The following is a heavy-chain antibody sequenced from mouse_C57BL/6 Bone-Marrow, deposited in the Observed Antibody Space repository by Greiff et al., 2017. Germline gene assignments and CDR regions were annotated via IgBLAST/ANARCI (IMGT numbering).Heavy chain of an antibody. CDR2: INPSTGGT. Sequence: VQLQQSGPELVKPGASVKISCKASGYSFTGYYMNWVKQSPEKSLEWIGEINPSTGGTTYNQKFKAKATLTVDKSSSTAYMQLKSLTSEDSAVXYCARKIYYYGSSYLDWGQGTTLTVSS. CDR1: GYSFTGYY. V-gene: IGHV1-42*01. CDR3: ARKIYYYGSSYLD. J-gene: IGHJ2*01. D-gene: IGHD1-1*01.